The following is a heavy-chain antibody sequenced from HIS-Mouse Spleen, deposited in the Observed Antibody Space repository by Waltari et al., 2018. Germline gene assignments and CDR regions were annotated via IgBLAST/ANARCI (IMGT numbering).Heavy chain of an antibody. CDR2: INHSGST. CDR1: GGSFSGYY. V-gene: IGHV4-34*01. CDR3: ARMGPASGSYGDY. J-gene: IGHJ4*02. Sequence: QVQLQQWGAGLLKPLETLSLTCAGYGGSFSGYYWSWIRQPPGKGLEWIGEINHSGSTNYNPSLKSRVTISVDTSKNQFSLKLSSVTAADTAVYYCARMGPASGSYGDYWGQGTLVTVSS. D-gene: IGHD1-26*01.